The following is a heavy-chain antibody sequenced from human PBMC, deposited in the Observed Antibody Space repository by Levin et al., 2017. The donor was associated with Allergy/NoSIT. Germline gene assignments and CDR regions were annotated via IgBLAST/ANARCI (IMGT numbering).Heavy chain of an antibody. D-gene: IGHD1-1*01. CDR1: GYSFTSYW. CDR3: ERRGTRNYYYYMHV. CDR2: IYPGDSDT. J-gene: IGHJ6*03. Sequence: GESLKISCQGSGYSFTSYWIGWVRQMPGKGLEWLGIIYPGDSDTRYSPSFQGQATISADKSISTAYLQRSSLKASDTDIYYCERRGTRNYYYYMHVWGKGTTVTVAS. V-gene: IGHV5-51*01.